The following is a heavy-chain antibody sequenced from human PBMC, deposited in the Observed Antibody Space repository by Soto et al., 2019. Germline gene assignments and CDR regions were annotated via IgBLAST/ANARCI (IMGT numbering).Heavy chain of an antibody. CDR2: IYYSWST. CDR3: ARVPHNFNLRGDWFDP. D-gene: IGHD1-20*01. CDR1: GGSINSGAYY. Sequence: QVQLQESGPGLVKPSQTLSLTCTVSGGSINSGAYYWTWIRQPPGKGLEWIGCIYYSWSTDYNPSLKGRIAISLDTSDNQFSLKLTSVTAADTAIYYCARVPHNFNLRGDWFDPWGQGTLVTVSS. V-gene: IGHV4-30-4*01. J-gene: IGHJ5*02.